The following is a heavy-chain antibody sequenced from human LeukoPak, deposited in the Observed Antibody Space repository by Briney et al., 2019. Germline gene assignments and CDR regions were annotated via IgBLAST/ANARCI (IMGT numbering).Heavy chain of an antibody. J-gene: IGHJ5*02. CDR1: GGSISSSNW. CDR3: ARDKAVAGGSWFDP. D-gene: IGHD6-19*01. Sequence: SETLSLTCAVSGGSISSSNWWSWVRQPPGKGLEWIGEIYHSGSTNYNPSLKSRVTISVDKSKNQFSLKLSSVTAADTAVYYCARDKAVAGGSWFDPWGQGTLVTVSS. CDR2: IYHSGST. V-gene: IGHV4-4*02.